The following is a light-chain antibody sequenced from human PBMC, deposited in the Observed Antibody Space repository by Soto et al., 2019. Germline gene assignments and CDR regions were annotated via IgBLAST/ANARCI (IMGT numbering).Light chain of an antibody. V-gene: IGKV3-20*01. Sequence: EIVLTQSPGTLSLSPGERATLSCRASQSVSSSYLAWYQQKPGQAPRLLIYGASSRATGIPDRFSGSGSGTYFTLTNSRLEPEDFAVYYCQQYGSSPPAFGQGTKVEIK. CDR2: GAS. CDR1: QSVSSSY. CDR3: QQYGSSPPA. J-gene: IGKJ1*01.